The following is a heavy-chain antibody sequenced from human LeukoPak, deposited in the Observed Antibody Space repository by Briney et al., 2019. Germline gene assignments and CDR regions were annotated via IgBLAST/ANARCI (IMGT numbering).Heavy chain of an antibody. J-gene: IGHJ3*02. D-gene: IGHD3-16*01. V-gene: IGHV4-59*01. CDR2: IYYSGST. CDR3: ARDLGNMIHDAFDI. Sequence: SETLSLTCTVSGVSISSYYWSWLRQPPGKGLEWIGYIYYSGSTNYNPSLKSRVTISLDTSKNQFSLKLSSVTAADTAVYYCARDLGNMIHDAFDIWGQGTMVTVSS. CDR1: GVSISSYY.